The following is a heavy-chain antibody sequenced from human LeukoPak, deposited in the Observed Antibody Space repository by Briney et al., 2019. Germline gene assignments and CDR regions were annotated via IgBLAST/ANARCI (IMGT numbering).Heavy chain of an antibody. J-gene: IGHJ6*02. D-gene: IGHD3-9*01. CDR3: ARGDYDILTGSAEDYYGMDV. CDR2: IYYSGST. CDR1: GGSISSGDYY. Sequence: SETLSLTCTVSGGSISSGDYYWSWIRQPPGKGLEWIGYIYYSGSTYYNPSLKSRVTISVDTSKNQFSLKLSSVTAADTAVYYCARGDYDILTGSAEDYYGMDVWGQGTTVTVSS. V-gene: IGHV4-30-4*01.